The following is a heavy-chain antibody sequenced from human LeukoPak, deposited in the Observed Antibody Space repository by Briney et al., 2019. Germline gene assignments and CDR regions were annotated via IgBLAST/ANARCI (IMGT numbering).Heavy chain of an antibody. CDR2: IYYSGST. Sequence: SETLSLTCAVYGGSFSGYYWSWIRQPPGKGLEWIGYIYYSGSTNYNPSLKSRVTISVDTSKNQFSLKLSSVTAADTAVYYCARRAGLYDYVWGSYRSGWFDPWGQGTLVTVSS. D-gene: IGHD3-16*02. V-gene: IGHV4-59*08. CDR1: GGSFSGYY. CDR3: ARRAGLYDYVWGSYRSGWFDP. J-gene: IGHJ5*02.